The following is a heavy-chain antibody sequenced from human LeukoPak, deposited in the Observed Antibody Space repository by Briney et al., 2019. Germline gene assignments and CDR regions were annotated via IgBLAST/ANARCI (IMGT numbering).Heavy chain of an antibody. V-gene: IGHV3-23*01. CDR2: ISGGGGST. D-gene: IGHD1-26*01. Sequence: GGSLRLSCAASGFTFTSYSMNWVRQAPGKGLEWVSTISGGGGSTNYADSVKGRFTISRDNSKNTLYLQVNSLRAEDTAVYYCAKGGKWDVTPFDYWGQGTLVTVSS. CDR1: GFTFTSYS. CDR3: AKGGKWDVTPFDY. J-gene: IGHJ4*02.